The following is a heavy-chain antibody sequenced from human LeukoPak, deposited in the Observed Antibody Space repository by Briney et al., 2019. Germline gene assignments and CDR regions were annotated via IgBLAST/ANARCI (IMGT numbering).Heavy chain of an antibody. CDR1: GFTFSSYS. Sequence: GGSLRLSCEASGFTFSSYSLSWVRQGPGKGLEWVAAISGSGNGTYYADSVRGRFTVSRDSSKDTIYLEMDSLRAEDTAVYYCAKDRAAMRITMVRGVAPLYWGQGTLVTVSS. J-gene: IGHJ4*02. CDR3: AKDRAAMRITMVRGVAPLY. CDR2: ISGSGNGT. V-gene: IGHV3-23*01. D-gene: IGHD3-10*01.